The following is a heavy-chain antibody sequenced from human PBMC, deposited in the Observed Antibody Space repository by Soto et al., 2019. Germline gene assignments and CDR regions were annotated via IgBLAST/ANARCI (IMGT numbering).Heavy chain of an antibody. J-gene: IGHJ5*02. CDR2: ISSSSSYI. CDR3: ARGGSGYDRYDWFDP. CDR1: GFTFSSYS. D-gene: IGHD5-12*01. Sequence: GGSLRLSCAASGFTFSSYSMNWVRQAPGKGLEWVSSISSSSSYIYYADSVKGRFTISRDNAKNSLYLQMNSLRAEDTAVYYCARGGSGYDRYDWFDPWGQGTLVTVSS. V-gene: IGHV3-21*01.